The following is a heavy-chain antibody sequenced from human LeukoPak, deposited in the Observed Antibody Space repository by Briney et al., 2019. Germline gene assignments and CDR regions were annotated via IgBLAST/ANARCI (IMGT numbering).Heavy chain of an antibody. CDR2: IKNDGSAK. D-gene: IGHD6-13*01. CDR3: ARAPGHDSHDWVSQFDC. CDR1: GFSFTNYW. J-gene: IGHJ4*02. V-gene: IGHV3-7*01. Sequence: GGSLRLSCVASGFSFTNYWMSWVRQAPGKGLEWVANIKNDGSAKYYVESVKGRFTISRDNAKNSLYLLMNSLRAEDTAVYYCARAPGHDSHDWVSQFDCSGQGTLVTVSS.